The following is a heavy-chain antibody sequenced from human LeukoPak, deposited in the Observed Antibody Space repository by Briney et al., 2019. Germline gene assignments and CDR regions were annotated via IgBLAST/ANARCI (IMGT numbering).Heavy chain of an antibody. CDR1: GYTFTSYG. CDR2: ISAYSGNT. CDR3: ARCNPYYDILTGRPNYVDY. D-gene: IGHD3-9*01. Sequence: ASVKVSCKASGYTFTSYGISWVRQAPGQGLEWMGWISAYSGNTNYAQNFQGRVIMTTDTSTSTAYMELRSLRSDDTAVYCCARCNPYYDILTGRPNYVDYWGQGTLVTVSS. V-gene: IGHV1-18*01. J-gene: IGHJ4*02.